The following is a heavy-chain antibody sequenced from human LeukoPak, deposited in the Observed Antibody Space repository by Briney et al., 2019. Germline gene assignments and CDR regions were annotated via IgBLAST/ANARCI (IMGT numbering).Heavy chain of an antibody. CDR3: AKDALAIAATGHFDS. J-gene: IGHJ4*02. D-gene: IGHD6-13*01. Sequence: PGGSLRLSYAASGFTFDDYAMHWVRQAPGKGLEWVSGISWNSGSIGYADSVKGLFTISRDNAKNSLYLQMNSLRAEDMALYYCAKDALAIAATGHFDSWGQGTLVTVSS. CDR2: ISWNSGSI. V-gene: IGHV3-9*03. CDR1: GFTFDDYA.